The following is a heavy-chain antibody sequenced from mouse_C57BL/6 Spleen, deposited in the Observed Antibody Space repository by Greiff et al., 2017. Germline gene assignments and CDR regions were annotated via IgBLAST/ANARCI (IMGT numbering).Heavy chain of an antibody. Sequence: EVKLMESGGGLVKPGGSLKLSCAASGFTFSDYGMHWVRQAPEKGLEWVAYISSGSSTIYYADTVKGRFTISRDNAKNTLFLQMTSLRSEDTAMYYCARPPSYYSNYWYFDVWGTATTVTVSS. D-gene: IGHD2-5*01. CDR1: GFTFSDYG. V-gene: IGHV5-17*01. CDR3: ARPPSYYSNYWYFDV. CDR2: ISSGSSTI. J-gene: IGHJ1*03.